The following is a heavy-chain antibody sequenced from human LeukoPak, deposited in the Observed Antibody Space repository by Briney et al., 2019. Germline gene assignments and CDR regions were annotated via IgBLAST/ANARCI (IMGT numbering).Heavy chain of an antibody. CDR1: GFTFSTYN. CDR2: IDASGNYI. V-gene: IGHV3-21*06. J-gene: IGHJ3*02. Sequence: PGGSLRLSCVASGFTFSTYNVNWVRQAPGKGLEWVSFIDASGNYIQYADSMKGRFTISRDNAQNSLFLQLNSLRVEDTAVYYCARDKGVAIRAYDIWGQGTMVTVSS. D-gene: IGHD3-22*01. CDR3: ARDKGVAIRAYDI.